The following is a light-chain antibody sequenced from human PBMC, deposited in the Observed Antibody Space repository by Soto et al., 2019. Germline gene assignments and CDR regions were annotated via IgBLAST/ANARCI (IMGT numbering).Light chain of an antibody. Sequence: DIQMTQSPSTLSASVGDRVTITCRASQSISSWLAWYQQKPGKAPKLLIYDASSLETGVPSRFSGSGSGTDFTFTISSLQPGDVATYYCQQYDNLPLTFGGGTKVDIK. CDR2: DAS. V-gene: IGKV1-5*01. CDR1: QSISSW. J-gene: IGKJ4*01. CDR3: QQYDNLPLT.